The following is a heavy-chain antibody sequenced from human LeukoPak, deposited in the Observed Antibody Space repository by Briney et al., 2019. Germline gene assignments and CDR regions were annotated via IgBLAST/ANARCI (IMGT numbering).Heavy chain of an antibody. CDR3: ARLGDGYKLDY. CDR2: IYYSGST. Sequence: SEALSLTCTVSGGSISSYYWSWIRQPPGKGLEWIGYIYYSGSTNYNPSPKSRVTISVDTSKNQFSLKLSSVTAADTAVYYCARLGDGYKLDYWGQGTLVTVSS. CDR1: GGSISSYY. V-gene: IGHV4-59*08. D-gene: IGHD5-24*01. J-gene: IGHJ4*02.